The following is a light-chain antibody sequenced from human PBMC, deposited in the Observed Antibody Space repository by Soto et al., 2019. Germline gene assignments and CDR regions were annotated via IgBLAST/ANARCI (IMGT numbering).Light chain of an antibody. J-gene: IGKJ1*01. CDR2: KAS. CDR1: QTISSW. V-gene: IGKV1-5*03. CDR3: QHYNCYSGA. Sequence: DIQMTQSPSTLSGSVGDRVTITCRASQTISSWLAWYQQKPGKAPKLLTYKASTLKSGVPSRFSGSGSGTEFTLTISSLQPDDFATYYCQHYNCYSGAFGQGTKVELK.